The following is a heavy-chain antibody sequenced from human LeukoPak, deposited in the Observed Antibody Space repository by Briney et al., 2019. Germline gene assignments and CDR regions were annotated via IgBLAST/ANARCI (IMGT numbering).Heavy chain of an antibody. CDR2: IYYSGST. Sequence: GSLRLSCAASGFTFSSYAMHWVRQAPGKGLEWIGSIYYSGSTYYNPSLKSRVTISVDTSKNQFSLKLSSVTAADTAVYYCARARPYCTNGVRQKGYWYFDLWGRGTLVTVSS. J-gene: IGHJ2*01. D-gene: IGHD2-8*01. V-gene: IGHV4-39*07. CDR3: ARARPYCTNGVRQKGYWYFDL. CDR1: GFTFSSYA.